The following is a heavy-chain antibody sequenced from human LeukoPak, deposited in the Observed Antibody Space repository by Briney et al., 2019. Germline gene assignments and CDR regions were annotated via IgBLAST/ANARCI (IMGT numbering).Heavy chain of an antibody. V-gene: IGHV4-59*01. J-gene: IGHJ4*02. CDR3: ARGLGMNYFDY. Sequence: SETLSLTCTVSGGSISSYYWSWIRQPPGKGLGWIGYIYYSGSTNYNPSLKSRVTISVDTSKNQFSLKLSSVTAADTAVYYCARGLGMNYFDYWGQGTLVTVSS. CDR1: GGSISSYY. CDR2: IYYSGST. D-gene: IGHD7-27*01.